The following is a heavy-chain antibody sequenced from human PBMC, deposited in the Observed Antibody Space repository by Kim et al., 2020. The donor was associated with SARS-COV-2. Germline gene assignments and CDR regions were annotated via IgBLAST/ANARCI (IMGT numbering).Heavy chain of an antibody. CDR3: ARATSGRGPQFDY. CDR2: IIPILGIA. Sequence: SVKVSCKASGGTFSSYAISWVRQAPGQGLEWMGRIIPILGIANYAQKFQGRVTITADKSTSTAYMELSSLRSEDTAVYYCARATSGRGPQFDYWGQGTLVTVSS. V-gene: IGHV1-69*04. D-gene: IGHD5-12*01. CDR1: GGTFSSYA. J-gene: IGHJ4*02.